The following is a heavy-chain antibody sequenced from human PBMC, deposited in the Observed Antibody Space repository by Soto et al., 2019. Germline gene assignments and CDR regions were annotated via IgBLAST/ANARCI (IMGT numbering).Heavy chain of an antibody. CDR2: IIPIFGTA. V-gene: IGHV1-69*01. J-gene: IGHJ4*02. D-gene: IGHD2-15*01. CDR3: ARSSTSCYFSSSGGSCYRDRFDY. CDR1: GGTFSSYA. Sequence: QVQLVQSGAEVKKPGSSVKVSCKASGGTFSSYAISWVRQAPGQGLEWMGGIIPIFGTANYAQKFQGRVTITADESTSTAYMELSSLRSEDTAVYYFARSSTSCYFSSSGGSCYRDRFDYWGQGTLVTVSS.